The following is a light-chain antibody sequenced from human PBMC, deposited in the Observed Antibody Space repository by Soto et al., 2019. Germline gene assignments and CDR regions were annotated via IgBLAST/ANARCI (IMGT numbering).Light chain of an antibody. J-gene: IGKJ4*01. CDR3: QQYNTYPLT. CDR2: KAS. V-gene: IGKV1-5*03. CDR1: QGISTW. Sequence: DIQMTQSPSTLSASVGDRVTITCRASQGISTWLAWYQQKPGKAPKLLIYKASSLEGGVPSRFGGSGSGTLFNITISSLHPDDFATYYCQQYNTYPLTFGGGTKVDIK.